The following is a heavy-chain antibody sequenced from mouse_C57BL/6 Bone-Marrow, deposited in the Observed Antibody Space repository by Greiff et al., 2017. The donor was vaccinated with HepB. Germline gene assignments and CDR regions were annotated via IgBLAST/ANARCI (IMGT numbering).Heavy chain of an antibody. Sequence: VQLVESGAELVRPGTSVKVSCKASGYAFTNYLIEWVKQRPGQGLEWIGVINPGSGGTNYNEKFKGKATLTADKSSSTAYMQLSSLTSEDSAVYFCALKYGNPWYFDVWGTGTTVTVSS. V-gene: IGHV1-54*01. CDR2: INPGSGGT. J-gene: IGHJ1*03. CDR1: GYAFTNYL. CDR3: ALKYGNPWYFDV. D-gene: IGHD2-1*01.